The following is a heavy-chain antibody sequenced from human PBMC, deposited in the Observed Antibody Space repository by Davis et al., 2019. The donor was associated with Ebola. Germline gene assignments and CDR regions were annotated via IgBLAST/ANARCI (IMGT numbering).Heavy chain of an antibody. CDR2: IYYSGGT. CDR1: GGSISSGDYY. V-gene: IGHV4-30-4*01. CDR3: ARVGSSSGIDY. Sequence: LRLSCTVSGGSISSGDYYWSWIRQPPGKGLEWIGYIYYSGGTYYNPSLKSRVTISVDTSKNQFSLKLSSVTAADSAVYYCARVGSSSGIDYWGQGTLVTVSS. J-gene: IGHJ4*02. D-gene: IGHD6-6*01.